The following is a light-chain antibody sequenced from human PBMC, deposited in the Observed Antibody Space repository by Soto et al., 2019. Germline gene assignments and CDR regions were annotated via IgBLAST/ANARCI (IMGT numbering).Light chain of an antibody. CDR3: ATWDDSVYGPV. CDR2: SND. J-gene: IGLJ2*01. Sequence: QSVLTQPPSASGTPGQRVTISCSGRSSNIVANPVNWYQQLPGMAPTVLIYSNDQRPSGVPDRFSGSKSGTSASLAISGLQSEDEADYYCATWDDSVYGPVFGGGTKLTVL. V-gene: IGLV1-44*01. CDR1: SSNIVANP.